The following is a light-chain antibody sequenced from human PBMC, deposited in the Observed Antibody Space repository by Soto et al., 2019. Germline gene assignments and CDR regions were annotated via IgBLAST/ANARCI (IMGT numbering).Light chain of an antibody. J-gene: IGLJ1*01. CDR2: DDT. CDR3: QLWDTTANRRV. Sequence: SYELTQPPSVSVAPGQTAKITCGGDNIGITRVHWYQQRPGQAPLLVVYDDTDRPSGIPERFSGSNSENTATLTISRVEAGDEGDYYCQLWDTTANRRVFGIGTKV. V-gene: IGLV3-21*02. CDR1: NIGITR.